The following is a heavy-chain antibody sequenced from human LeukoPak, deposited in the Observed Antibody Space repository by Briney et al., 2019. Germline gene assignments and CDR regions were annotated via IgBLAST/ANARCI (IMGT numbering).Heavy chain of an antibody. J-gene: IGHJ4*02. CDR2: IKQDGSEK. Sequence: GGSLRLSCAASGFTSSSYWMSWVRQAPGKGLEWVANIKQDGSEKYYVDSVKGRFTISRDNAKNSLYLQMNSLRAEDTAVYYCARAGQWLVRGNFDYWGQGTLVTVSS. V-gene: IGHV3-7*01. D-gene: IGHD6-19*01. CDR3: ARAGQWLVRGNFDY. CDR1: GFTSSSYW.